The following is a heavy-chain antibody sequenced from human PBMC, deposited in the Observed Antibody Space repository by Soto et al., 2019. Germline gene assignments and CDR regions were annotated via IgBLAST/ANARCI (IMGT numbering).Heavy chain of an antibody. D-gene: IGHD2-2*01. J-gene: IGHJ6*03. CDR3: AGRGVGVVPAAMNYYMDV. CDR1: GGSFSGYY. Sequence: SETLSLTCAVYGGSFSGYYWSWIRQPPGKGLEWIGEINHSGSTNYNPSLKSRVTISVDTSKNQFSLKLSSVTAADTAVYYCAGRGVGVVPAAMNYYMDVWGKGTTVTVSS. CDR2: INHSGST. V-gene: IGHV4-34*01.